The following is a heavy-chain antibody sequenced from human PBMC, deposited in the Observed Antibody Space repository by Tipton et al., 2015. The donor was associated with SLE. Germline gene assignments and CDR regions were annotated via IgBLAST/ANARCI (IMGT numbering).Heavy chain of an antibody. V-gene: IGHV4-59*08. D-gene: IGHD4-17*01. Sequence: TLSLTCSVSGGSISTNYWIWIRQPPGKGLEWVGYISDGGDTNYNPSLKSRVTISIDTSKNQFSLRLGSVTAADTAMYYCARDYGDFNWFDPWGQGTLVTVSS. CDR2: ISDGGDT. CDR1: GGSISTNY. J-gene: IGHJ5*02. CDR3: ARDYGDFNWFDP.